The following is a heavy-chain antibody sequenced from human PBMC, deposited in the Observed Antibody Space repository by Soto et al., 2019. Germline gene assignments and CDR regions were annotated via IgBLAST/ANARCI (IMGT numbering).Heavy chain of an antibody. CDR2: IYWDDYK. V-gene: IGHV2-5*02. Sequence: QITLKESGPTQVKPTQTLTLTCTVSGFSLSTSGVGVGWIRQPPGKALEWLALIYWDDYKHYSPSLKSRLIITRGASKNQVVLTVTNLDPVDTGTYYCAFTRGYCTTTICHNWSESWGQGTLVTVSS. J-gene: IGHJ5*01. D-gene: IGHD2-2*01. CDR3: AFTRGYCTTTICHNWSES. CDR1: GFSLSTSGVG.